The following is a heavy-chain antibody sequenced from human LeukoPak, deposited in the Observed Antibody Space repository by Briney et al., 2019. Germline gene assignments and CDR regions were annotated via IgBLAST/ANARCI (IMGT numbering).Heavy chain of an antibody. D-gene: IGHD2/OR15-2a*01. CDR1: GYSFSDFG. CDR3: ASDFYRVVPGYGHY. Sequence: PGASVTVSCRASGYSFSDFGISWVRQAPGQGLEHMGWISAFNTNTNYAQKFQGRVTMTADTSTSTAYMELRSLRSDDTAVYYCASDFYRVVPGYGHYWGQGTLVTVSS. CDR2: ISAFNTNT. V-gene: IGHV1-18*01. J-gene: IGHJ4*02.